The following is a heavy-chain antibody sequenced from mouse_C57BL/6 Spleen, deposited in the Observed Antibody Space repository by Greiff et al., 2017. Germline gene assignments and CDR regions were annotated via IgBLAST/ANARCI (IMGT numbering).Heavy chain of an antibody. CDR2: IHPSDSDT. CDR3: AIALNYDYDFAWFAY. V-gene: IGHV1-74*01. CDR1: GYTFTSYW. D-gene: IGHD2-4*01. J-gene: IGHJ3*01. Sequence: VKLQQPGAELVKPGASVKVSCKASGYTFTSYWMHWVKQRPGQGLEWIGRIHPSDSDTNYNQKFKGKATLTVDKSSSTAYMQLSSLTSEDSAVYYCAIALNYDYDFAWFAYWGQGTLVTVSA.